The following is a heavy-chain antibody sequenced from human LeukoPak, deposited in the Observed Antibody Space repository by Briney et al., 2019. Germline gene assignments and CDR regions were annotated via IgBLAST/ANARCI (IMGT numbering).Heavy chain of an antibody. J-gene: IGHJ4*02. CDR2: INSSGGST. CDR3: AREGSLISSALDY. V-gene: IGHV1-46*01. CDR1: GYIFTGYY. Sequence: ASVKVSCKASGYIFTGYYMHWVRQAPGQGLEWMGVINSSGGSTGYAQKFQGRLTMTRDTSTGTVYMELSSLRSEDTAVYYCAREGSLISSALDYWGQGTLVTVSS. D-gene: IGHD3-10*01.